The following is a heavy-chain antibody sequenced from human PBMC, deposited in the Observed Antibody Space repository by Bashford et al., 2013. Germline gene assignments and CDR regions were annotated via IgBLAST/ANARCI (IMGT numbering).Heavy chain of an antibody. CDR3: AREEIGLLLDGRDYFDS. V-gene: IGHV1-2*02. CDR1: GYRFTAHY. D-gene: IGHD3-22*01. Sequence: ASVKVSCKASGYRFTAHYIHWVRQAPGQGLEWMGWINPDSGGTNFAQNFEGRVTMTRDTPISTAYMELTSLRSDDTAIYYCAREEIGLLLDGRDYFDSWGQGSRVTVSS. CDR2: INPDSGGT. J-gene: IGHJ4*02.